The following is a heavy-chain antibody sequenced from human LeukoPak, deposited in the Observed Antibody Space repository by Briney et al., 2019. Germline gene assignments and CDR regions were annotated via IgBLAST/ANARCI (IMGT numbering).Heavy chain of an antibody. D-gene: IGHD4-23*01. J-gene: IGHJ4*02. CDR1: GGSISNYY. V-gene: IGHV4-59*01. CDR2: IYYSGST. CDR3: ARDIYGGNAFDY. Sequence: SETLSLTCTVSGGSISNYYWSWIRQPPGKGLEWIGYIYYSGSTNYNPSLKSRGTISVDTSKSQFSLKLSSVTAADTAVYYCARDIYGGNAFDYWGQGTLVTVSS.